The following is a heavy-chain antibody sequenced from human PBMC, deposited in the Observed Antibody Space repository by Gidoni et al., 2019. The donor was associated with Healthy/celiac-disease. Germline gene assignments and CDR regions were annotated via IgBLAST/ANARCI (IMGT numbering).Heavy chain of an antibody. Sequence: QVQLVESGGGLVKPGGSLRLSCAASGFTFSDYYMSWIRQAPGKGLEWVSYISSSGSTIHYADSVKGRFTISRDSAKSSLYLQMNSLRAEDTAVYYCARDTNWGFNWYFDLWGRGTLVTVSS. V-gene: IGHV3-11*01. CDR3: ARDTNWGFNWYFDL. CDR2: ISSSGSTI. J-gene: IGHJ2*01. D-gene: IGHD7-27*01. CDR1: GFTFSDYY.